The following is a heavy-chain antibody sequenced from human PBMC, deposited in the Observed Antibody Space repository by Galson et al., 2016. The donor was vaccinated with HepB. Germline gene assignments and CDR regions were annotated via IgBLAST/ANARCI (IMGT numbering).Heavy chain of an antibody. CDR2: IWFDGSNK. J-gene: IGHJ6*02. D-gene: IGHD6-6*01. Sequence: SLRLSCAASGFTFSSYGIHWVRQAPGKGLEWVAIIWFDGSNKSYVDSVKGRFTISRDNSKNTVDLQMNSLRAEDTAVYYCARDSSLSARIYYYFYGLDVWGQGTTVTVSS. CDR1: GFTFSSYG. V-gene: IGHV3-33*01. CDR3: ARDSSLSARIYYYFYGLDV.